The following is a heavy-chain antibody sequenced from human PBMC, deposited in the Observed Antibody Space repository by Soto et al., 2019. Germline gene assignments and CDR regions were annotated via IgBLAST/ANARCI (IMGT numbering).Heavy chain of an antibody. CDR1: GGSISSYY. Sequence: QVQLQESGPGLVKPSETLSLTCTVSGGSISSYYWSWIRQPPGKGLEWIGYIYYSGITDYNPSLKSRVTISVDTSKSQFSLKLSSVTAADTAVYHCARGGGVYDFDYWGQGTLVTVSS. D-gene: IGHD2-8*02. CDR3: ARGGGVYDFDY. CDR2: IYYSGIT. V-gene: IGHV4-59*01. J-gene: IGHJ4*02.